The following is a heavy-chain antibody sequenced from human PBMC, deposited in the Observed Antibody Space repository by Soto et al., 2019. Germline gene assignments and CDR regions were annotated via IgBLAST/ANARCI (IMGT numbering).Heavy chain of an antibody. CDR3: ARSLAVAGTFDY. D-gene: IGHD6-19*01. Sequence: SETLSLTCTVSGGSISSYYWSWIRQPPGKGLEWIGYIYYSGSTNYNPSLKSRVTISVDTSKNRFSLKLSSVTAADTAVYYCARSLAVAGTFDYWGQGTLVTSPQ. CDR2: IYYSGST. J-gene: IGHJ4*02. V-gene: IGHV4-59*01. CDR1: GGSISSYY.